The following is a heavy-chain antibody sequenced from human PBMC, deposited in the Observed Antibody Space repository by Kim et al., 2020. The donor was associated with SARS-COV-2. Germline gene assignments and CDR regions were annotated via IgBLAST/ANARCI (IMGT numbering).Heavy chain of an antibody. Sequence: SVKVSCKASGGTFSSYAISWVRQAPGQGLEWMGGIIPIFGTANYAQKFQGRVTITADESTSTAYMELSSLRSEDTAMYYCARFGNYYDSSGYYDDYWGQGTLVTVSS. V-gene: IGHV1-69*13. J-gene: IGHJ4*02. D-gene: IGHD3-22*01. CDR3: ARFGNYYDSSGYYDDY. CDR1: GGTFSSYA. CDR2: IIPIFGTA.